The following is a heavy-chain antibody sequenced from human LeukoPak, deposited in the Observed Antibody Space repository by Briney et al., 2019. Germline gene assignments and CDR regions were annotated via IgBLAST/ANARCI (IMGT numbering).Heavy chain of an antibody. CDR3: AKDMGYYYGSGSYPPENDY. Sequence: GGCLRLSCAASGFTFSLYGMHWVRQAPGRGLGWVAVVSFEGSNKYYADSVKGRFPIFRDNSKNALSLQMNSLRAEDTAVYYCAKDMGYYYGSGSYPPENDYWGQGTLVTVSS. D-gene: IGHD3-10*01. J-gene: IGHJ4*02. CDR2: VSFEGSNK. CDR1: GFTFSLYG. V-gene: IGHV3-30*18.